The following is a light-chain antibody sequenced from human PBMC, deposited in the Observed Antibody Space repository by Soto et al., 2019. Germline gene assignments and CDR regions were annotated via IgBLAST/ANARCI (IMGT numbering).Light chain of an antibody. CDR2: DIT. CDR3: CSYAGSYSWV. Sequence: QSALTQPRSVSGPPGQSVTISCTGTSSDVGGYNYVSWYQQHPGIAPQLIIYDITKRPSGVPDRFSGSKSGNTASLTISGLQAEDEADYYCCSYAGSYSWVFGGGTKLTVL. J-gene: IGLJ3*02. V-gene: IGLV2-11*01. CDR1: SSDVGGYNY.